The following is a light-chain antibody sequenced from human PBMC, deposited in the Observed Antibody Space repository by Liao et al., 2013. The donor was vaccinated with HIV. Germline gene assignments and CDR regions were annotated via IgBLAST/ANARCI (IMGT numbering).Light chain of an antibody. J-gene: IGLJ3*02. CDR1: KLGDKF. Sequence: SYELTQPPSVSVSPGQTASISCSGDKLGDKFAFWYQQKPGQSPVVVIYQDNKRPSGIPERFSGSNSGNTATLTISGTQAMDEADYYCQAWDSRTNWVFGGGTKLTVL. V-gene: IGLV3-1*01. CDR3: QAWDSRTNWV. CDR2: QDN.